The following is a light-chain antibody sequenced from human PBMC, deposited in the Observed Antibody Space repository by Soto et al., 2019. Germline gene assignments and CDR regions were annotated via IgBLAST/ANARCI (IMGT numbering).Light chain of an antibody. J-gene: IGKJ2*01. CDR2: GAS. Sequence: ESMLTQSPGTLSLSPGDRATLSCRASRSVSSRYITWYQQKPGQAPRLLIYGASIRATGIPDRFSGSGSGTAFTLTISRREAEDFAVYYCQQFGDSPPAFTFGQGTKLEI. CDR1: RSVSSRY. V-gene: IGKV3-20*01. CDR3: QQFGDSPPAFT.